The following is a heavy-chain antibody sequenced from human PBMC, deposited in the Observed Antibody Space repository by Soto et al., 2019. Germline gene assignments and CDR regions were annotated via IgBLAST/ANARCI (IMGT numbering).Heavy chain of an antibody. CDR3: TTIPRYCSSTSCSSPYYYYYGMDV. CDR2: IKSKTDGGTT. D-gene: IGHD2-2*01. Sequence: GSLRLSCAASGFTFSNAWMSWVRQAPGKGLEWVGRIKSKTDGGTTDYAAPVKGRFTISRDDSKNTLYLQMNSLKTEDTAVYYCTTIPRYCSSTSCSSPYYYYYGMDVWGQGTTVTVSS. CDR1: GFTFSNAW. V-gene: IGHV3-15*01. J-gene: IGHJ6*02.